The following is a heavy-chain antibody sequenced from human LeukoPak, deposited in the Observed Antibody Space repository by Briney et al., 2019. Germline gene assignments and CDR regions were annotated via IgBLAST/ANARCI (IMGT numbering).Heavy chain of an antibody. D-gene: IGHD3-3*01. CDR1: GGSISSYY. CDR3: ARSSSYYDFWSGYYAFDI. V-gene: IGHV4-59*01. CDR2: IYYSGST. J-gene: IGHJ3*02. Sequence: SETLSLTCTVSGGSISSYYWSWIRQPPGKGLEWIGYIYYSGSTNYNPSLKSRVTISVDTSKNQFSLKLSSVTAADTAVYYCARSSSYYDFWSGYYAFDIWGQGTMVTVSS.